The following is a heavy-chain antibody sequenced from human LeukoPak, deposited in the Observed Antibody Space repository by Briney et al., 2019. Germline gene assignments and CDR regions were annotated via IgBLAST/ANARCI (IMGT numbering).Heavy chain of an antibody. CDR3: AKGPITMVRGVIPQNWSAP. J-gene: IGHJ5*02. CDR2: IYYSGST. V-gene: IGHV4-39*07. D-gene: IGHD3-10*01. Sequence: SETLSLTCTVSGGSISSSSYYWGWIRQPPGKGLEWIGSIYYSGSTYYNPSLKSRVTISVDTSKNQFSLKLSSVTAADTAGYYCAKGPITMVRGVIPQNWSAPGGGETLATVPS. CDR1: GGSISSSSYY.